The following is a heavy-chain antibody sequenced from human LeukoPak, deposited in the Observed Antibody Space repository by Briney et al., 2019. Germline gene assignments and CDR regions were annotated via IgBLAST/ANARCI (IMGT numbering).Heavy chain of an antibody. CDR3: AKVPHPDCSGGSCYSDY. CDR1: GFTFSSYG. V-gene: IGHV3-30*18. J-gene: IGHJ4*02. D-gene: IGHD2-15*01. Sequence: GGSLRLSCAASGFTFSSYGMHWVRQAPGKGLEWVAVISYDGNNKYYADSVKGRFTISRDNSKNTLYLQMNSLRAEDTAVYYCAKVPHPDCSGGSCYSDYWGQGTLVTVSS. CDR2: ISYDGNNK.